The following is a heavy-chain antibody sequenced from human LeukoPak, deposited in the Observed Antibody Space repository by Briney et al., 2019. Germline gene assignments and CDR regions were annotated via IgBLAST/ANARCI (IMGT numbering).Heavy chain of an antibody. D-gene: IGHD2-8*01. CDR3: TRGRGPYYPNGVCPLFDI. CDR2: INPNSGGT. J-gene: IGHJ3*02. CDR1: GYTFTGHY. V-gene: IGHV1-2*02. Sequence: ASVKVSCKASGYTFTGHYMHWVRQAPGQGLEWMGCINPNSGGTNYAQKFQGRVTMTRDTSISTAYMERSRLRFDDTAVYYCTRGRGPYYPNGVCPLFDIWGQGTMVTVSS.